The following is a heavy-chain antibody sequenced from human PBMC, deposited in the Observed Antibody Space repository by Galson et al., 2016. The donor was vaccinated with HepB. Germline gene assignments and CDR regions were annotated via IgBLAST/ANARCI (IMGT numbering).Heavy chain of an antibody. CDR3: ERGVGGVPSANYYNGTDV. J-gene: IGHJ6*02. D-gene: IGHD2-2*01. CDR2: IYSGGLT. V-gene: IGHV3-66*01. Sequence: SLRLSCAASGVAVSSNYMSWVRQAPGKGLEWVSVIYSGGLTVYADSAKGRFTISRDNSKNALFLQMNNLTAEDTAVYYCERGVGGVPSANYYNGTDVWGQGTTVTVSS. CDR1: GVAVSSNY.